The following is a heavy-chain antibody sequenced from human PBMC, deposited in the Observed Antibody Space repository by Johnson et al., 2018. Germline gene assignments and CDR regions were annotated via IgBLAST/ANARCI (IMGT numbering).Heavy chain of an antibody. Sequence: VQLVESGGGLVKPGGSLRLSCAASGFIFSSYDMNWVRQAPGKGLEWVSSISSSSAYIYYADSVKGRFTISRDNAKNSLYLQINSRRAEDTAVYYCAREGYSSGAYGMDVWGQVTTVTVSS. CDR3: AREGYSSGAYGMDV. CDR2: ISSSSAYI. D-gene: IGHD6-19*01. V-gene: IGHV3-21*01. J-gene: IGHJ6*02. CDR1: GFIFSSYD.